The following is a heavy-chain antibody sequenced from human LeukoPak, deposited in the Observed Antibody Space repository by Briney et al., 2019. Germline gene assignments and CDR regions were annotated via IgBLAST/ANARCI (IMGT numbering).Heavy chain of an antibody. J-gene: IGHJ3*02. Sequence: SETLSLTCTVSGGSISSGGYYWSWIRQPPGKGLEWIGYIYHSGSTYYYPSLKSRVTISVDRSKNQFSLKLSSVTAADTAVYYCASSIDRDAFDIWGQGTMVTVSS. CDR3: ASSIDRDAFDI. D-gene: IGHD2-15*01. CDR1: GGSISSGGYY. CDR2: IYHSGST. V-gene: IGHV4-30-2*01.